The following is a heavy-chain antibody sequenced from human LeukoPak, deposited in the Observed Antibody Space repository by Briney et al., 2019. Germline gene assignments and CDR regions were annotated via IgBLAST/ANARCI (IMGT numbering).Heavy chain of an antibody. CDR2: ISGRGTTI. J-gene: IGHJ4*02. D-gene: IGHD3-3*01. CDR1: GFTFSRYH. Sequence: GGSLRLSCAASGFTFSRYHMNWVRQTPGKGLEWISYISGRGTTIYYADSVKGRFTISRDNAKNSLYLQMNSLRAEDTAVYYCARDRDFWSGYPDYWGQGTLVTVSS. CDR3: ARDRDFWSGYPDY. V-gene: IGHV3-48*01.